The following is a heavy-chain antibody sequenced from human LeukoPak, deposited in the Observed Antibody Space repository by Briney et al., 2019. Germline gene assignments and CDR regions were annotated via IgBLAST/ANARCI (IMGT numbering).Heavy chain of an antibody. V-gene: IGHV1-69*13. CDR3: AREWNYETNGYFYYY. J-gene: IGHJ4*02. D-gene: IGHD3-22*01. CDR2: IIPLFGTA. Sequence: GASVKVSCKASGDTFSRYGISWVRQDPGQGLEWMGGIIPLFGTANYAQKFQGRVTITADESTSTAYLELSRLRFEDTGVYYCAREWNYETNGYFYYYWGQGTLVTVSS. CDR1: GDTFSRYG.